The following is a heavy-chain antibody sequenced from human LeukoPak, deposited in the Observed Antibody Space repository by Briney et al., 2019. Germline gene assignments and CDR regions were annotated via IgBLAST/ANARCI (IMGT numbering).Heavy chain of an antibody. CDR3: ARPNTVRNYYYYMDV. V-gene: IGHV1-8*01. J-gene: IGHJ6*03. Sequence: ASGKVSCKASGYTFTSYDINWVRQATRQGLEWRGWMNPNSGNTGYAQKFQGRVTMTTNTSISTAYLELSSLRSAAAAVYYCARPNTVRNYYYYMDVWGKGTTVTVSS. D-gene: IGHD2-2*02. CDR1: GYTFTSYD. CDR2: MNPNSGNT.